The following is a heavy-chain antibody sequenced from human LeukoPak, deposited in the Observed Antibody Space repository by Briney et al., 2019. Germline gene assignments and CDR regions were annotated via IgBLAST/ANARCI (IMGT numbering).Heavy chain of an antibody. CDR3: ARSVRRLYGSGRSNWFDP. CDR1: GGSISSGGYS. V-gene: IGHV4-30-4*07. CDR2: IYYSGST. J-gene: IGHJ5*02. Sequence: SETLSLTCAVSGGSISSGGYSWSWIRQPPGKGLEWIGYIYYSGSTYYNPSLKSRVTISVDTCKNQFSLKLSSVTAADTAVYYCARSVRRLYGSGRSNWFDPWGQGTLVTVSS. D-gene: IGHD3-10*01.